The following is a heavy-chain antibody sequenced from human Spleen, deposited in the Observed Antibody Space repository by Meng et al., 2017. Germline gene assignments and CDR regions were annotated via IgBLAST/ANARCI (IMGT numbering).Heavy chain of an antibody. CDR3: ARGPTTMAHDFDY. V-gene: IGHV4-39*07. CDR2: IYHSGNT. CDR1: GGSISSRSYY. J-gene: IGHJ4*02. Sequence: ESLKISCTISGGSISSRSYYWAWIRQPPGKGLEWIGSIYHSGNTYYNPSLKSRATVSVDTSKNQFSLKLNSVTAADSAVYYCARGPTTMAHDFDYWGQGTLVTVSS. D-gene: IGHD4-11*01.